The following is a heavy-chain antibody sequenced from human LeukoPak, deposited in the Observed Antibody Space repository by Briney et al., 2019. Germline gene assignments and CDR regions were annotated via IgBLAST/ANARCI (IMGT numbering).Heavy chain of an antibody. J-gene: IGHJ3*02. Sequence: PGGSLRLSCAASGFTFSSYWMSWVRQAPGKGLEWVANIKQDGSEKYYVDSVKGRFTISRDNAKNSLYLQMNSLRAEDTAVYYCARDYMIVAQGDAFDIWGQGTMVTVSS. CDR2: IKQDGSEK. CDR1: GFTFSSYW. D-gene: IGHD3-22*01. CDR3: ARDYMIVAQGDAFDI. V-gene: IGHV3-7*01.